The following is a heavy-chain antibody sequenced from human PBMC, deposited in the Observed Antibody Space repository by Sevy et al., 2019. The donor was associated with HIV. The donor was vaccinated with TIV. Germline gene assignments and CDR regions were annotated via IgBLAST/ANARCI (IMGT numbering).Heavy chain of an antibody. CDR3: ARGAAYYDKGFDP. CDR2: ISSSGTTI. V-gene: IGHV3-48*03. J-gene: IGHJ5*02. CDR1: GFTFSSYE. D-gene: IGHD3-22*01. Sequence: GGSLRLSCEASGFTFSSYEMNWVRQAPGKGLEWLSYISSSGTTIYYTDSVKGRFTISRDNCKNSLYLQMNSLRAEDTAVYYCARGAAYYDKGFDPWGQGTLVTVSS.